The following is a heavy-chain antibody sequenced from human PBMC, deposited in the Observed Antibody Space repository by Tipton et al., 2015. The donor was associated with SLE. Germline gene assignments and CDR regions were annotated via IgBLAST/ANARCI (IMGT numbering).Heavy chain of an antibody. J-gene: IGHJ4*02. V-gene: IGHV4-59*07. D-gene: IGHD1-7*01. Sequence: TLSLTCTVSGGSISSYYWSWIRQPPGKGLEWIGYIYYSGSTNYNPSLKSRVTISVDTSKDQFSLKLSSVTAADTAVYYCAITGTTEYWGQGTLVTVSS. CDR1: GGSISSYY. CDR3: AITGTTEY. CDR2: IYYSGST.